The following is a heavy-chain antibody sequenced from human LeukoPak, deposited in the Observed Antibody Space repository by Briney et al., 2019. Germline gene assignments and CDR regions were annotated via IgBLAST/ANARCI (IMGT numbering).Heavy chain of an antibody. Sequence: SETLSLTCTVSGGSIGSYYWSWIRQPAGKGLEWIGRIYTSGSTNYNPSLKSRVTMSVDTSKNQFSLKLSSVTAADTAVYYCARSPSNIATKHDNAFDIWGQGTMVTVSS. D-gene: IGHD6-13*01. CDR3: ARSPSNIATKHDNAFDI. CDR2: IYTSGST. V-gene: IGHV4-4*07. CDR1: GGSIGSYY. J-gene: IGHJ3*02.